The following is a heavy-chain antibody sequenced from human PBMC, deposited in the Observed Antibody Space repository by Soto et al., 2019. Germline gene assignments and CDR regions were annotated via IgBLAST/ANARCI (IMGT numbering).Heavy chain of an antibody. CDR1: GYTFTTHA. Sequence: GASVKVSCKASGYTFTTHAMHWVRQAPGQSLEWMGWINGGSGNTEYSQDFQGRVTFTRDTFATTAYLELSSLRSEDTAVYYCARVPPWGNSAGDYYIQHYDSWGQGTPVTVSS. V-gene: IGHV1-3*01. J-gene: IGHJ4*02. CDR3: ARVPPWGNSAGDYYIQHYDS. D-gene: IGHD3-10*01. CDR2: INGGSGNT.